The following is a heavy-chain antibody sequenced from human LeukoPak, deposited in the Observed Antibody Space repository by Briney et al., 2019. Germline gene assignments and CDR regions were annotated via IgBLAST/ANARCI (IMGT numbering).Heavy chain of an antibody. Sequence: ASVKVSCKASGYTFTDYYIHWVRQVPGQGLEWMGWIHPNTVVTNFDQKFQGRVTLTRDTSINTAYMELSRLGSDDTALYYCARGTKDILGPVDYWGQGTLVTVSS. D-gene: IGHD1-26*01. CDR3: ARGTKDILGPVDY. J-gene: IGHJ4*02. V-gene: IGHV1-2*02. CDR2: IHPNTVVT. CDR1: GYTFTDYY.